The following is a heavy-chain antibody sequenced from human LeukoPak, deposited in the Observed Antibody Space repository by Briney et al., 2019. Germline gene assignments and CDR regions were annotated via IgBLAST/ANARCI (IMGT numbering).Heavy chain of an antibody. J-gene: IGHJ1*01. CDR3: AKDFRRRYCSGGSCYFAEYFQH. D-gene: IGHD2-15*01. CDR2: ISGSGGST. Sequence: GGSLRLSCAASGFTFSSYAMSWVRQAPGKGLGWVSAISGSGGSTYYADSVKGRFTISRDNSKYTLYLQMNSLRAEDTAVYYCAKDFRRRYCSGGSCYFAEYFQHWGQGTLVTVSS. CDR1: GFTFSSYA. V-gene: IGHV3-23*01.